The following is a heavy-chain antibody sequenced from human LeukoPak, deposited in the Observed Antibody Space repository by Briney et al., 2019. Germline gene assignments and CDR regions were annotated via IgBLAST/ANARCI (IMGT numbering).Heavy chain of an antibody. Sequence: GGSLRLSCAASGFTFSSYAMSRVRQAPGKGLEWVSAISGSGGSTYYADSVKGRFTISRDNSKNTLYLQMNSLRAEDTAVYYCAKALYYYDSSGYSALDYWGQGTLVTVSS. D-gene: IGHD3-22*01. J-gene: IGHJ4*02. CDR2: ISGSGGST. V-gene: IGHV3-23*01. CDR1: GFTFSSYA. CDR3: AKALYYYDSSGYSALDY.